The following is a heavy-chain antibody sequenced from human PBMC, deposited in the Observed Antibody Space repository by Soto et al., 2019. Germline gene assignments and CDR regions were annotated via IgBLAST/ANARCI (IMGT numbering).Heavy chain of an antibody. CDR3: AHAYCSGGSCYSDDAFDI. CDR2: IYWDDDK. V-gene: IGHV2-5*02. D-gene: IGHD2-15*01. Sequence: QITLKESGPTLVKPTQTLTMTCTFSGFSLSTSGVGVVWIRQPPGKALEWLALIYWDDDKRYSPSLKSRLTIPKDTSKNQVVLTMTNMDPVDTATYYCAHAYCSGGSCYSDDAFDIWGQGTMVTVSS. CDR1: GFSLSTSGVG. J-gene: IGHJ3*02.